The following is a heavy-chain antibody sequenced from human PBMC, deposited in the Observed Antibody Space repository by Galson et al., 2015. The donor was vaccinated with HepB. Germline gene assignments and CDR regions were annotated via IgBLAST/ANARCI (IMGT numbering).Heavy chain of an antibody. CDR2: FNPSDSET. CDR1: GSTFPNNW. J-gene: IGHJ4*02. CDR3: TRGRGWCDY. Sequence: QSGAEVKKPGESLRISCKASGSTFPNNWITWVRQVPGKGPEWMGRFNPSDSETHYSPSFQGDVTFSGDQSTTTVYLQWSSLKATDTAMYYCTRGRGWCDYWGQGTLVTVSS. D-gene: IGHD6-19*01. V-gene: IGHV5-10-1*01.